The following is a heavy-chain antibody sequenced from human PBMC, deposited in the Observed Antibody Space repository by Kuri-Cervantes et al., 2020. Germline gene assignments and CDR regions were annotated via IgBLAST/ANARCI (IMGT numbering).Heavy chain of an antibody. J-gene: IGHJ4*02. D-gene: IGHD2-21*02. CDR2: MYTSGST. V-gene: IGHV4-4*07. CDR3: ARELGVSGDYELDS. CDR1: GASISSYY. Sequence: SETLSLTCTVSGASISSYYWSWIRQPAGKGLEWIGHMYTSGSTDYNPSLKSRVTISVDKSKSQFSLKLRFVTAADTAVYYCARELGVSGDYELDSWGQGTLVTVSS.